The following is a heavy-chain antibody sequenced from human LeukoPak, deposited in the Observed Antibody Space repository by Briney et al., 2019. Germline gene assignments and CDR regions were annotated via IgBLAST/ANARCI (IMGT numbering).Heavy chain of an antibody. Sequence: PSETLSLACTVSGGSISSDDYYWSWIRQPPGKGLEWIGEINHSGSTNYNPSLKSRVTISVDTSKNQFSLKLSSVTAADTAVYYCARSRGQYWYFDLWGRGTLVTVSS. V-gene: IGHV4-34*01. J-gene: IGHJ2*01. CDR2: INHSGST. D-gene: IGHD2-15*01. CDR3: ARSRGQYWYFDL. CDR1: GGSISSDDYY.